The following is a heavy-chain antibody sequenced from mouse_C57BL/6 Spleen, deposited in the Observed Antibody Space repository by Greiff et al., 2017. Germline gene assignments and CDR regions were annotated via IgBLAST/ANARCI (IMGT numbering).Heavy chain of an antibody. Sequence: EVQVVESGGGLVQPGGSLSLSCAASGFTFTDYYMSWVRQPPGKALEWLGFIRNKANGYTTEYSASVKGRFTISRDNSQSILYLQMNALRAEDSATYYCASHGSYWYFDVWGTGTTVTVSS. CDR3: ASHGSYWYFDV. CDR2: IRNKANGYTT. D-gene: IGHD1-1*01. V-gene: IGHV7-3*01. CDR1: GFTFTDYY. J-gene: IGHJ1*03.